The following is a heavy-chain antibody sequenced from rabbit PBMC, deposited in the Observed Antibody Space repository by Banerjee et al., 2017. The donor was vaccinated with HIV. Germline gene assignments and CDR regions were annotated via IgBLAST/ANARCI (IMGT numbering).Heavy chain of an antibody. D-gene: IGHD2-1*01. CDR2: IYSSSSGRA. V-gene: IGHV1S45*01. J-gene: IGHJ3*01. Sequence: QEQLVESGGGLVQPEGSLTLTCTASGFSFSSGYYMCWVRQAPGKGLEWIGCIYSSSSGRAYYASWAKGRFTTSKTSSTTVTLQMTSLTAADTATYFCARGYDDYDARLDLWGQGPWSPS. CDR3: ARGYDDYDARLDL. CDR1: GFSFSSGYY.